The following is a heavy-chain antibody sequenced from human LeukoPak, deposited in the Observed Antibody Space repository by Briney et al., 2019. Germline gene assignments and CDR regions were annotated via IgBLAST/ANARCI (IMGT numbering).Heavy chain of an antibody. CDR1: GGSFSGYY. V-gene: IGHV4-34*01. J-gene: IGHJ4*02. CDR2: INHSGST. Sequence: PSETLSLTCAVYGGSFSGYYWSWIRQPPGKGLEWIGEINHSGSTNYNPSLKSRVTISVDTSKNQFSLKLSSVTAADTAVYYCARYDGYLDYWGQGTLVTVSS. CDR3: ARYDGYLDY. D-gene: IGHD1-1*01.